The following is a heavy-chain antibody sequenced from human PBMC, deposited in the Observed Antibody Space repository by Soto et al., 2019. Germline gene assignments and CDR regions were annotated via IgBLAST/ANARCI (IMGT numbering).Heavy chain of an antibody. Sequence: GESLKISCKGSGYSFTSYWIGWVRQMPGKGLEWMGIIYPGDSDTRYSPSFQGQVTISADKSISTAYLQWSSLKASDTAMYYCARDGPFLEWLSQGAHYYGMDVWGQGTTVTVSS. CDR2: IYPGDSDT. CDR3: ARDGPFLEWLSQGAHYYGMDV. V-gene: IGHV5-51*01. J-gene: IGHJ6*02. D-gene: IGHD3-3*01. CDR1: GYSFTSYW.